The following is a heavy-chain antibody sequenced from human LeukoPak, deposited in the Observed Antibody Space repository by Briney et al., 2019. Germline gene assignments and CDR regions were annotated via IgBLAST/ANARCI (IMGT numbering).Heavy chain of an antibody. V-gene: IGHV3-11*01. Sequence: PGGSLRLSCAASGFTFSDYYMSWIRQAPGKGLEWVSSISSSGSTIYYADSVKGRFTISRDNAKNSLYLQMNSLRAEDTAVYYCARFAYDRLYDSSGYYFGYWGQGTLVTVSS. CDR3: ARFAYDRLYDSSGYYFGY. CDR2: ISSSGSTI. CDR1: GFTFSDYY. D-gene: IGHD3-22*01. J-gene: IGHJ4*02.